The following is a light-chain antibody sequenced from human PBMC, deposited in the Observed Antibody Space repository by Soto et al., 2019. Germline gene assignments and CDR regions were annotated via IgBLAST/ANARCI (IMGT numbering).Light chain of an antibody. V-gene: IGKV3-20*01. CDR2: VAA. CDR3: HQYGYSPRT. CDR1: QSVSFNS. J-gene: IGKJ1*01. Sequence: EIVLTQSPGTLSLSPGEGAALSCRASQSVSFNSLAWYQQIPGQTPSLLICVAATRATGVPDRFSGSGSGTHFTLTISRLQPEDFAVYYCHQYGYSPRTFGQGTSV.